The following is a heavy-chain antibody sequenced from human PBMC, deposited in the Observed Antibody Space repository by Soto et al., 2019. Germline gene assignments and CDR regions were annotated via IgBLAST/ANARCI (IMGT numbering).Heavy chain of an antibody. J-gene: IGHJ4*02. V-gene: IGHV1-3*01. Sequence: APASVKVSCKASGYTFTSYAIHWVRQAPGQRLEWMGWINVGNGNTRYSQKFQGRLTLTRDTPGNTAYLELNSLISEDTAVYYCATPQDYDGCLDSWGQGTLVTVSS. D-gene: IGHD3-22*01. CDR3: ATPQDYDGCLDS. CDR1: GYTFTSYA. CDR2: INVGNGNT.